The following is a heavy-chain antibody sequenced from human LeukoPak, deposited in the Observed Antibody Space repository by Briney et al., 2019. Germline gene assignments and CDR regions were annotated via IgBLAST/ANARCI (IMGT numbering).Heavy chain of an antibody. CDR2: IYYSGST. Sequence: PSETLSLTCTVSGGSISSGDYYWSWIRQPPGKGLEWIGYIYYSGSTYYNPPLKSRATISLDTSKNQFSLKLTSVTAADTAVYYCARGATIFGSNAFDIWGQGTMVTVSS. CDR1: GGSISSGDYY. J-gene: IGHJ3*02. D-gene: IGHD3-3*01. V-gene: IGHV4-30-4*08. CDR3: ARGATIFGSNAFDI.